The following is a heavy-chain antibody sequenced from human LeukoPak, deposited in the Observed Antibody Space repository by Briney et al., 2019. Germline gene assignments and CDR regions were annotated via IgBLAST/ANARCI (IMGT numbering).Heavy chain of an antibody. CDR2: IDHSGST. D-gene: IGHD3-10*01. CDR1: DESFSGYY. V-gene: IGHV4-34*01. CDR3: ARGNRPYGEHEAFDI. Sequence: SETLYLTCAVYDESFSGYYCSWIRQPPRKGLEWIGEIDHSGSTNYNPSLQSRVTISVDTSKNQFSLKVSSVSAADTAVYYCARGNRPYGEHEAFDIWGHGTTVTVST. J-gene: IGHJ3*02.